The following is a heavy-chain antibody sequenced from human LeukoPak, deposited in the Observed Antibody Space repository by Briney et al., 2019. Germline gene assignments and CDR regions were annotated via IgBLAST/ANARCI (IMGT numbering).Heavy chain of an antibody. Sequence: PGGSLRLSCAASGFTFSSYAMSWVRQAPGRGLEWVSTISGSGGSTYYADSVKGRFTTSRDNSKNTLYLQMNSLRAEDTAVYYCAKAAYCSSTSCPPDYWGQGTLVTVSS. J-gene: IGHJ4*02. D-gene: IGHD2-2*01. CDR2: ISGSGGST. CDR1: GFTFSSYA. CDR3: AKAAYCSSTSCPPDY. V-gene: IGHV3-23*01.